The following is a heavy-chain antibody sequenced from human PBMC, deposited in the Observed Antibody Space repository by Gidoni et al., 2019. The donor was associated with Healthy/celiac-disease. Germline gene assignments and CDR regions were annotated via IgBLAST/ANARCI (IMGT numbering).Heavy chain of an antibody. V-gene: IGHV1-3*01. CDR3: ARGSYLGAFKDAFDI. CDR2: INAGNGNT. CDR1: GYPFTNYA. J-gene: IGHJ3*02. D-gene: IGHD1-26*01. Sequence: QVQLVQSGAELKKPGASVKVSCKASGYPFTNYAMHLVRKAPGQSLEWMGWINAGNGNTKYSQKLKGRVSITRDTSARTDHMELSSLRSEDTAVYYCARGSYLGAFKDAFDIWGQGTMVTVSS.